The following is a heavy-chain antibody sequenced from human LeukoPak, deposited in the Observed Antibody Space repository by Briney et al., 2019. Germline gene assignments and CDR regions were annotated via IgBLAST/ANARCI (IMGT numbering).Heavy chain of an antibody. V-gene: IGHV4-34*01. D-gene: IGHD4/OR15-4a*01. CDR1: GGSFSGYY. CDR3: ARVQANSNDY. CDR2: INHSGST. J-gene: IGHJ4*02. Sequence: SETLSLTCAVYGGSFSGYYWSWIRQPPGKGLEWIGEINHSGSTNHNPSLKSRVTISVDTSKNQFSLKLSSVTAADTAVYYCARVQANSNDYWGQGTLVTVSS.